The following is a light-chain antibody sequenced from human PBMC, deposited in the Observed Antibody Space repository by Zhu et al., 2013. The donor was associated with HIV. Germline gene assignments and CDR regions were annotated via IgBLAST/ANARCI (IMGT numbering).Light chain of an antibody. CDR2: DND. CDR1: SSNIGNNF. J-gene: IGLJ3*02. CDR3: GAWDSSLSAGV. Sequence: QSVLTQPPSVSAAPGQKVTISCSGSSSNIGNNFVSWYQQLPGTAPKRLIYDNDKRPSGIPDRFSGSKSGTSATLGITALQTGDEADYYCGAWDSSLSAGVFGGGTKLTV. V-gene: IGLV1-51*01.